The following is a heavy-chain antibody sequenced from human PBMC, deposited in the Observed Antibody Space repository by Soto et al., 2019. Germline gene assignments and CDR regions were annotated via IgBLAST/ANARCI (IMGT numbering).Heavy chain of an antibody. Sequence: QVQLVQSGAEVKKPGSSVKVSCKASGGTFSSYAISWVRQAPGQGLEWMGGIIPIFGTANYAQKFHGRVTITADKSTSTAYMELSSLRSEDTAVYYCARGRDCSGGSCSDFDYWGQGTLVTVSS. V-gene: IGHV1-69*06. CDR2: IIPIFGTA. J-gene: IGHJ4*02. CDR3: ARGRDCSGGSCSDFDY. D-gene: IGHD2-15*01. CDR1: GGTFSSYA.